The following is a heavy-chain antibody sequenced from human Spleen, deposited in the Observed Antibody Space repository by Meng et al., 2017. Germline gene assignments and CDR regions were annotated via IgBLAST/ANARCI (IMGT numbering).Heavy chain of an antibody. V-gene: IGHV3-23*01. CDR1: GFTFSSYA. D-gene: IGHD2-2*01. CDR3: AAHCSRTSCPTTYWYFDL. J-gene: IGHJ2*01. Sequence: GESLKISCAASGFTFSSYAMSWVRQAPGKGLEWVSAISGSGGKTYDADSVKGRFTISRDNSENTLYLQMNSLRAEDTAVYYCAAHCSRTSCPTTYWYFDLWGRGTLVTVSS. CDR2: ISGSGGKT.